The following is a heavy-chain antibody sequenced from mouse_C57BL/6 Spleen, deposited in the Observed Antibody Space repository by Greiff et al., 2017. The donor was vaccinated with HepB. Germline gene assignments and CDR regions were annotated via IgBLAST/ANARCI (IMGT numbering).Heavy chain of an antibody. V-gene: IGHV1-59*01. CDR2: IDPSDSYT. J-gene: IGHJ1*03. CDR1: GYTFTSYW. Sequence: VKLQQPGAELVRPGTSVKLSCKASGYTFTSYWMHWVKQRPGQGLEWIGVIDPSDSYTNYNQKFKGKATLTVDTSSSTAYMQLSSLTSEDSAVYYCARSGVLRGYFDVWGTGTTVTVSS. CDR3: ARSGVLRGYFDV. D-gene: IGHD1-1*01.